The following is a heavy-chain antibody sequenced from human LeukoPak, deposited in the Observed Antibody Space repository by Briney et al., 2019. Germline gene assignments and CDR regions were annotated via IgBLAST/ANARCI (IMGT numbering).Heavy chain of an antibody. CDR2: TYYRSKWYN. V-gene: IGHV6-1*01. Sequence: SQTLSLTCAISGDSVSSKSAAWHWIRQSPSRGLEWLGRTYYRSKWYNDYALSVKSRMTINADTSKNQFSLQLNSVTPEDTAVYYCAKGRWALFDCWGQGTLVIVSS. CDR3: AKGRWALFDC. D-gene: IGHD3-10*01. J-gene: IGHJ4*02. CDR1: GDSVSSKSAA.